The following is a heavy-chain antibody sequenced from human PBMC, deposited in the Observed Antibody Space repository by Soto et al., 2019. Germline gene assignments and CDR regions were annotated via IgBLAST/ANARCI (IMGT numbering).Heavy chain of an antibody. CDR1: GFTFSNYA. V-gene: IGHV3-30-3*01. CDR2: ISNDGSNP. CDR3: ARTGYDSSGYFVEYYFDY. Sequence: QVQLVESGGGVVQPERSLRLSCAASGFTFSNYAIHGVRQARGTGLEWVAVISNDGSNPYYADSVKGRVTICRDNSKNTLYLQMNSLRPEDTAVYYCARTGYDSSGYFVEYYFDYWGQGTLVTVSS. J-gene: IGHJ4*02. D-gene: IGHD3-22*01.